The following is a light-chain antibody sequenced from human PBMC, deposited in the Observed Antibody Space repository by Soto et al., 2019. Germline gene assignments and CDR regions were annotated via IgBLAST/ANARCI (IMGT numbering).Light chain of an antibody. V-gene: IGLV2-8*01. J-gene: IGLJ2*01. CDR1: SSDVGGYNY. Sequence: QSVLTQPPSASGSPGQSVTISCTGTSSDVGGYNYVSCYQQHPGKAPKLMIYEVSKRPSGVPDRFSGSKSGNTASLTVSGLQAEDEADYYCSSYAGSNVVFGGGTKLTVL. CDR2: EVS. CDR3: SSYAGSNVV.